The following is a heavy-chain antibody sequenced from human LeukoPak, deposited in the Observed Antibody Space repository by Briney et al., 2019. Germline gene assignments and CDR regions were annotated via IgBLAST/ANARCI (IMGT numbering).Heavy chain of an antibody. CDR3: AREVWSGYYIDY. CDR2: VSPYTGST. D-gene: IGHD3-3*01. J-gene: IGHJ4*02. Sequence: ASVKVSCKASGYTFTGYYMHWVRQAPGQGLEWMGWVSPYTGSTRYAQSLQGRVTMTTDTSTGTAYMELRSLTSDDTAVYYCAREVWSGYYIDYWGQGTLVTVSS. CDR1: GYTFTGYY. V-gene: IGHV1-18*04.